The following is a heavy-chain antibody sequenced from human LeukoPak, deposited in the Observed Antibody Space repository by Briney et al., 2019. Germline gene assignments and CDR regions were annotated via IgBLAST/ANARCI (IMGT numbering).Heavy chain of an antibody. J-gene: IGHJ4*02. CDR2: ISGSGGST. D-gene: IGHD2-15*01. Sequence: GGSLRLSCAASGFTFSSYAMSWVRQAPGKGLEWVSAISGSGGSTYYADSVKGRFTISRDNSKNTLYLQMNSLRAEDTAVYYCAKDGEQRVVAATRALKYWGQGTLVTVSS. CDR1: GFTFSSYA. CDR3: AKDGEQRVVAATRALKY. V-gene: IGHV3-23*01.